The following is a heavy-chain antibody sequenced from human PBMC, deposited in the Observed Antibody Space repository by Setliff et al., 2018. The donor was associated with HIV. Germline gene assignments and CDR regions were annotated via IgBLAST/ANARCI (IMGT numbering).Heavy chain of an antibody. Sequence: GASVKVSCKASGYTFTSYYMHWVRQAPGQGLEWMGIINPSGGSTSYAQKFQGRVTMTKDTSTSTAYMELRSLRPDDTAVYFCARRADRFDLWGQGTLVTVSS. CDR1: GYTFTSYY. J-gene: IGHJ5*02. CDR2: INPSGGST. CDR3: ARRADRFDL. V-gene: IGHV1-46*01. D-gene: IGHD3-9*01.